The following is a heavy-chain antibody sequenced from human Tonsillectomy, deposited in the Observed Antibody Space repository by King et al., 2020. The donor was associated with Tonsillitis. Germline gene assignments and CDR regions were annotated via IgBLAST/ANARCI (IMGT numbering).Heavy chain of an antibody. Sequence: VQLVESGGGVVQPGRSLRLSCAASGFTFSSYGMHWVRQDPGKGLEWVAVISYDGSNKYYADSVKGRFTISRDNSKNTLYLQMNSLRAEDTAVYYCVTVGYCRGGRCYGGVEYWGQGRLVTVS. CDR1: GFTFSSYG. CDR3: VTVGYCRGGRCYGGVEY. J-gene: IGHJ4*02. CDR2: ISYDGSNK. V-gene: IGHV3-30*03. D-gene: IGHD2-15*01.